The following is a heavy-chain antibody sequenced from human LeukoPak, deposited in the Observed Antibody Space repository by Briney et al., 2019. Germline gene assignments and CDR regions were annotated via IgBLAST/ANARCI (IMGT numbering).Heavy chain of an antibody. CDR2: IWYDGSNK. Sequence: PGRPLRLSCAASGFTFSSYGMHWVRQAPGKGLEWVAVIWYDGSNKYYADSVKGRFTISRDNSKNTLYLQMNSLRAEDTAVYYCAKDLWSFGGCGAENPAFDIWGQGTMVTVSS. J-gene: IGHJ3*02. CDR1: GFTFSSYG. CDR3: AKDLWSFGGCGAENPAFDI. D-gene: IGHD3-10*01. V-gene: IGHV3-33*06.